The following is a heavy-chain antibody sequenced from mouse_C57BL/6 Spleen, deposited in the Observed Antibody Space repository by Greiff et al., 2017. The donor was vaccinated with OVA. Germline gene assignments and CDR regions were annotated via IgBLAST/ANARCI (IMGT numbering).Heavy chain of an antibody. D-gene: IGHD2-3*01. V-gene: IGHV5-4*01. CDR1: GFTFSSYA. Sequence: EVHLVESGGGLVKPGGSLKLSCAASGFTFSSYAMSWVRQTPEKRLEWVATISDGGSYTYYPDNVKGRFTISRDNAKNNLYLQMSHLKSEDTAMYYCARGGGYDGYWYFDVWGTGTTVTVSS. CDR2: ISDGGSYT. CDR3: ARGGGYDGYWYFDV. J-gene: IGHJ1*03.